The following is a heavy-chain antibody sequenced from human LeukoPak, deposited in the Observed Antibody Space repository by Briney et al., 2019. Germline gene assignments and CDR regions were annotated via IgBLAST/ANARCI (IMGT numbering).Heavy chain of an antibody. Sequence: GGSLRLSCAASGFTVSSYSMSWVRQAPGKGLEWVSVIYSDGNSYYAESVKGRFTISRDNSKNTLYLQMNSLRAEDTAVYYCAKEGMTTVTTSDFQHWGQGTLVTVSS. J-gene: IGHJ1*01. CDR3: AKEGMTTVTTSDFQH. V-gene: IGHV3-53*01. D-gene: IGHD4-17*01. CDR2: IYSDGNS. CDR1: GFTVSSYS.